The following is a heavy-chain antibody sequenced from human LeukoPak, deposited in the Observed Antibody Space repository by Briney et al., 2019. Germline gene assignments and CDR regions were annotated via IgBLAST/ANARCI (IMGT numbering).Heavy chain of an antibody. J-gene: IGHJ3*02. CDR2: IGTAGDT. CDR1: GFTFSSYD. D-gene: IGHD1-26*01. V-gene: IGHV3-13*01. CDR3: ARGIRVGATNAFDI. Sequence: GGSLRLSCAASGFTFSSYDTHWVRHATGKGLEWVSAIGTAGDTYYPGSVKGRFTISRENAKNSLYLQMNSLRAGDTAVYYCARGIRVGATNAFDIWGQGTMVTVSS.